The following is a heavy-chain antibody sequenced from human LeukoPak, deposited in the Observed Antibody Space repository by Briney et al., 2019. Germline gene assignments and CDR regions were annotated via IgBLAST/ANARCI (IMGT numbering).Heavy chain of an antibody. CDR2: IASDGSST. V-gene: IGHV3-74*01. CDR3: ARGRPHGNDY. D-gene: IGHD4-23*01. Sequence: GGSLRLSCAASGFTFSNHWMHWVRQAPGKGLMWVSRIASDGSSTTYADSVKGRFSISRDNAKNTLYLQMNSLRVEDTAVYYCARGRPHGNDYWGQGTLVTVSS. J-gene: IGHJ4*02. CDR1: GFTFSNHW.